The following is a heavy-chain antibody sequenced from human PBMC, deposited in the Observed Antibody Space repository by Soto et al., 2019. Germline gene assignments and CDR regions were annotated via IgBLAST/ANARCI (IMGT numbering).Heavy chain of an antibody. CDR2: ISYDGSNK. Sequence: QVQLVESGGGVVQPGRSLRLSCAASGFTFSSYAMHWVRQAPGKGLEWVAVISYDGSNKYYADSVKGRFTISRDNSKNTLYLQMNSLRAEDTAVYYCARAVPSSDAFDIWGQGTMVTVSS. CDR1: GFTFSSYA. CDR3: ARAVPSSDAFDI. V-gene: IGHV3-30-3*01. J-gene: IGHJ3*02. D-gene: IGHD6-6*01.